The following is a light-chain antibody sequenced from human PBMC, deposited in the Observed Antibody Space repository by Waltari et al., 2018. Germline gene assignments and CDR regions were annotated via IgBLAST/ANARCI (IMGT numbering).Light chain of an antibody. CDR2: DAS. J-gene: IGKJ4*01. CDR1: QSVSSN. CDR3: QQYDNWPPVT. V-gene: IGKV3-15*01. Sequence: EVVMTHSPATLSVSPGERATLSCRASQSVSSNLAWYQQKPGQAPRLLIYDASTRATGIPARFSGNGAGTEFTLTISSLQSEDFALYYCQQYDNWPPVTFGGGTRVAIK.